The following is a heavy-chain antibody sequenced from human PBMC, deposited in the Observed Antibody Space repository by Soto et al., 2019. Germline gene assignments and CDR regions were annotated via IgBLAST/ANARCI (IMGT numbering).Heavy chain of an antibody. Sequence: ASVKVSCKASGYTFTSYYMHWVRQAPGQGLEWMGIINPSGGSTSYAQKFQGRVTMTRDTSTSTVYMELSSLRSEDTAVYYCARVLLPIAAAGAKGYWGQGTLVTVSS. CDR2: INPSGGST. J-gene: IGHJ4*02. D-gene: IGHD6-13*01. V-gene: IGHV1-46*01. CDR3: ARVLLPIAAAGAKGY. CDR1: GYTFTSYY.